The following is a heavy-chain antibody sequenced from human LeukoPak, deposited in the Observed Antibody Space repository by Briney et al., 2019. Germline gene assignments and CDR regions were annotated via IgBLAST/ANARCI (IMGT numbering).Heavy chain of an antibody. CDR3: AKGYCSGGSCYYFDY. Sequence: GGPLRLSCAASGFTFDDYAMHWVRQAPGKGLEWVSLITGDGGSTYYADSMKGRFTISRENSKNSLYLQMNRLRTEDTALYYCAKGYCSGGSCYYFDYWGQGTLVTVSS. V-gene: IGHV3-43*02. CDR2: ITGDGGST. CDR1: GFTFDDYA. J-gene: IGHJ4*02. D-gene: IGHD2-15*01.